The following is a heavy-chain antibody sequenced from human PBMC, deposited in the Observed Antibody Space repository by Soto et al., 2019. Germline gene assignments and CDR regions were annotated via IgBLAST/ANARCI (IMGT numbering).Heavy chain of an antibody. CDR3: AREVDVGYCSGGSCSPDYYGMDV. V-gene: IGHV3-33*01. Sequence: GGSLRLSCAASGFTFSSYGMHWVRQAPGKGLEWVAVIWYDGSNKYYADSVKGRFTISRDNSKNTLYLQMNSLRAEDTAVYYCAREVDVGYCSGGSCSPDYYGMDVWGQGTTVTVSS. CDR2: IWYDGSNK. D-gene: IGHD2-15*01. CDR1: GFTFSSYG. J-gene: IGHJ6*02.